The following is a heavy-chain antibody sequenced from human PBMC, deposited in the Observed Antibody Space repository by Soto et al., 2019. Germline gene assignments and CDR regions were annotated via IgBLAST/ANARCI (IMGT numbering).Heavy chain of an antibody. D-gene: IGHD2-15*01. CDR2: IIPVLGIV. V-gene: IGHV1-69*02. Sequence: QVQLVQSGAEVKKPGSSVKVSCKASGGTVNSYTISWVRQAPGHGLEWMGRIIPVLGIVHYAQQFQGRVTNIVGKSTNEADMEVSSLRAEVSAVYYCARGVNLRLSAVRDYYYYYMCVWGKGSPVIVSS. J-gene: IGHJ6*03. CDR3: ARGVNLRLSAVRDYYYYYMCV. CDR1: GGTVNSYT.